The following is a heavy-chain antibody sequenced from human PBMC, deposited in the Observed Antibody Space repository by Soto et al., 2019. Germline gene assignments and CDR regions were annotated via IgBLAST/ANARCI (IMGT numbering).Heavy chain of an antibody. Sequence: ASVKVSCKASGYTFSRYAIHWVRQAPGQRLGWMGWINAGNGNTKYSQKFEGRVTLTTDTSANTVYMELSSLRFEDTALYYCARDQQFRNWFDSWGQGTLVTVSS. D-gene: IGHD6-13*01. CDR1: GYTFSRYA. V-gene: IGHV1-3*01. CDR3: ARDQQFRNWFDS. J-gene: IGHJ5*01. CDR2: INAGNGNT.